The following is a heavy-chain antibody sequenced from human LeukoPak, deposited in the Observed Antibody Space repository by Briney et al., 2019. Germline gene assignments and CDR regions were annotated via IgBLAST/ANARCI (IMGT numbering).Heavy chain of an antibody. CDR3: IRALNGDKAY. CDR1: GFTFSSFW. CDR2: TDSDGSTT. Sequence: GGSLRLSCAASGFTFSSFWMHWVRQAPGKGLVWVSRTDSDGSTTTYADSVKGRFTISRDNAKNTLYLQMNSLRAEDTAVYYCIRALNGDKAYWGQGTLVTVSS. V-gene: IGHV3-74*01. J-gene: IGHJ4*02. D-gene: IGHD3-9*01.